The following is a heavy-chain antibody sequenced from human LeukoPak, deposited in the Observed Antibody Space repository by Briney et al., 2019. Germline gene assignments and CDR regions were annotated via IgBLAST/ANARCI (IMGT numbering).Heavy chain of an antibody. CDR2: IYHSGST. CDR3: ARKDYDSGYYDY. CDR1: GGSISSSNW. Sequence: SETLSLTCAVSGGSISSSNWWGWVRQPPGKGLEWIGEIYHSGSTNYNPSLKSRVTISVDKSRNQFSLKLTSVTAADTAVYYCARKDYDSGYYDYWGQGTLVTVSS. J-gene: IGHJ4*02. V-gene: IGHV4-4*02. D-gene: IGHD3-22*01.